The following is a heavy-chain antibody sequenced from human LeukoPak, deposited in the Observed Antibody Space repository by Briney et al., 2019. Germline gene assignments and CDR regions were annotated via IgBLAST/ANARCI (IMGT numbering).Heavy chain of an antibody. CDR2: IYYSGST. D-gene: IGHD3-9*01. V-gene: IGHV4-59*02. J-gene: IGHJ4*02. CDR3: ARGGGGLRYFDWLSLALDY. Sequence: PSETLSLTCTVSGGSVSSYYWSWIRQPPEKGLEWIGYIYYSGSTNYNPSLKSRVTISVDTSKNQFSLKLSSVTAADTAVYYCARGGGGLRYFDWLSLALDYWGQGTLVTVSS. CDR1: GGSVSSYY.